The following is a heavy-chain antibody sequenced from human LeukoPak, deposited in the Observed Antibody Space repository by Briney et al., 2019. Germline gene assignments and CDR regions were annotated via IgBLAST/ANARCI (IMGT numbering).Heavy chain of an antibody. J-gene: IGHJ4*02. CDR2: IIPIFGTA. D-gene: IGHD6-13*01. CDR3: ARGDGGEQQLVLGY. Sequence: GASVKVSFKASGYTFTGYYMHWVRQAPGQGLEWMGGIIPIFGTANYAQKFQGRVTITADESTSTAYMELSSLRSEDTAVYYCARGDGGEQQLVLGYWGQGTLVTVSS. CDR1: GYTFTGYY. V-gene: IGHV1-69*13.